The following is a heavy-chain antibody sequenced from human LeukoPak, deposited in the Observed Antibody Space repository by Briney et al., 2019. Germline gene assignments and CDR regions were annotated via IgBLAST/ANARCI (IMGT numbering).Heavy chain of an antibody. CDR3: ARATSSTSPMGAFDI. J-gene: IGHJ3*02. CDR2: INHSGST. V-gene: IGHV4-34*01. D-gene: IGHD2-2*01. CDR1: GGSFSGYY. Sequence: PSETLSLTCAVYGGSFSGYYWSWTRQPPGKGLEWIGEINHSGSTNYNPSLKSRVTISVDTSKNQFSLKLSSVTAADTAVYYCARATSSTSPMGAFDIWGQGTMVTVSS.